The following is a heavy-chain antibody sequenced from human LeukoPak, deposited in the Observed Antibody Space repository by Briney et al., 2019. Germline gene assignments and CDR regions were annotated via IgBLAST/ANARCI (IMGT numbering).Heavy chain of an antibody. CDR3: ARNVGWYSHDS. V-gene: IGHV4-59*08. CDR2: IYGSGST. J-gene: IGHJ4*02. D-gene: IGHD6-19*01. CDR1: GDSLSSHY. Sequence: PSETLSLTCTVSGDSLSSHYWSWIRQPPGKGLEWIGYIYGSGSTHYDPSLRSRVTISEDTSKNQFSLKLTSVTAADTAVYYCARNVGWYSHDSWGQGTLVIVSS.